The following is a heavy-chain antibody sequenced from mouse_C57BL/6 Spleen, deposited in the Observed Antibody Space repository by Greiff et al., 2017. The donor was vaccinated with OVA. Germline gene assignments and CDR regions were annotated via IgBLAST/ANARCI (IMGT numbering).Heavy chain of an antibody. CDR3: ASITTVVATGYFDV. D-gene: IGHD1-1*01. J-gene: IGHJ1*03. V-gene: IGHV3-6*01. CDR2: IRYDGSN. Sequence: EVKLVESGPGLVKPSQSLSLTCSVTGYSITSGYYWNWIRQFPGNILEWMGYIRYDGSNNYNPSLKNRISITRDTSKNQFFLKLHSVTTEDTATYYCASITTVVATGYFDVWGTGTTVTVSS. CDR1: GYSITSGYY.